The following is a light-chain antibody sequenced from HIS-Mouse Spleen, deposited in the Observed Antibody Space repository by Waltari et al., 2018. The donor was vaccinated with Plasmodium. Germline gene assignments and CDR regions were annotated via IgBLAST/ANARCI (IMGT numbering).Light chain of an antibody. CDR1: ALPKKY. J-gene: IGLJ3*02. Sequence: SYELTQPPSVSVSPGQTARITRSGDALPKKYAYWYQQKSGQAPVLVIYEDSKRPSGIPERFSGSSSWTMATLTISGAQVEDEADYYCYSTDSSGNHRVFGGGTKLTVL. V-gene: IGLV3-10*01. CDR3: YSTDSSGNHRV. CDR2: EDS.